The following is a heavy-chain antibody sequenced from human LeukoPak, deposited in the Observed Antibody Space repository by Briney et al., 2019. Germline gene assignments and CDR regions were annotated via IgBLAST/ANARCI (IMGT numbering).Heavy chain of an antibody. CDR2: IYHSGST. Sequence: SGTLSLTCAVSGGSISSSNWWSWVRQPPGKGLEWIGEIYHSGSTKYNPSLKSRVTISVDKSKNQFSLKLSSVTAADTAVYYCARVGRYCSSTSCYIPFDYWGQGTLVTVSS. CDR1: GGSISSSNW. J-gene: IGHJ4*02. V-gene: IGHV4-4*02. D-gene: IGHD2-2*02. CDR3: ARVGRYCSSTSCYIPFDY.